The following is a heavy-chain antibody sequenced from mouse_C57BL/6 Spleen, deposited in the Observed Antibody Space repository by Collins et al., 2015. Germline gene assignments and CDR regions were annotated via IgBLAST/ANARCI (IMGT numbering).Heavy chain of an antibody. CDR2: IDPSDSET. D-gene: IGHD1-1*01. Sequence: QVQLQQPGAELVRPGSSVKLSCKASGYTFTSYWMHWVKQRPIQGLEWIGNIDPSDSETHYNQKFKDKATLTVDKSSSTAYMQLSSLTSEDSAVYYCAITTAVADYFDYWGQGTTLTVSS. CDR1: GYTFTSYW. J-gene: IGHJ2*01. V-gene: IGHV1-52*01. CDR3: AITTAVADYFDY.